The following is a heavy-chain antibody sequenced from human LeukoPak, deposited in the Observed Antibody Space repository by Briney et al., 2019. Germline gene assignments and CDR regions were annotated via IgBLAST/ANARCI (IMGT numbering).Heavy chain of an antibody. D-gene: IGHD3-22*01. J-gene: IGHJ1*01. Sequence: SVKVSCKASGGTFSSYAISWVRQAPGQGLEWMGRIIPTFGIANYAQKFQGRVTITADKSTSTAYMELSSLRSEDTAVYYCAREGYRGNYYDSSGYYENFQHWGQGTLVTVSS. CDR2: IIPTFGIA. CDR3: AREGYRGNYYDSSGYYENFQH. V-gene: IGHV1-69*04. CDR1: GGTFSSYA.